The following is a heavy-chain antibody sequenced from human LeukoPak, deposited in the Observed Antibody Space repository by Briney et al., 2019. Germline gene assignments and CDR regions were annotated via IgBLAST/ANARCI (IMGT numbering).Heavy chain of an antibody. CDR2: ISSSSSTI. CDR1: GFTFSSHS. Sequence: GGSLRLSCAASGFTFSSHSMNWVRQAPGKGLEWVSYISSSSSTIYYADSVKGRITISRDNAKNSLYLQMNSLRAEDTAVYYCAGGAYYYEDWGQGTLVTVSS. J-gene: IGHJ4*02. V-gene: IGHV3-48*01. D-gene: IGHD3-22*01. CDR3: AGGAYYYED.